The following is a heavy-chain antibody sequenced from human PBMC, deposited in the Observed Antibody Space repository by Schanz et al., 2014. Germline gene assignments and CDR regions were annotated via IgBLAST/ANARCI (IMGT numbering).Heavy chain of an antibody. D-gene: IGHD6-19*01. CDR3: ARVHIATYHYSSPGAFDI. Sequence: QVQLVQSGGEVKKPGASATVSCKASGYTFNNHGISWVRQAPGQGPELMGWINAHTGNTQYAQKFQGRVNMTRDTVTTTVHLELTRLRTDDTAIYYCARVHIATYHYSSPGAFDIWGQGTRVNVSS. V-gene: IGHV1-18*01. CDR2: INAHTGNT. J-gene: IGHJ3*02. CDR1: GYTFNNHG.